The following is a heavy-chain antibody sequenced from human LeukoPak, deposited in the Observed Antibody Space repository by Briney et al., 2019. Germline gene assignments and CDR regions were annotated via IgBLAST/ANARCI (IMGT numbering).Heavy chain of an antibody. J-gene: IGHJ4*02. CDR1: GGSISSSSYY. V-gene: IGHV4-39*07. CDR3: ARGGGSSTAGATFDY. D-gene: IGHD6-6*01. Sequence: SETLSLTCTVSGGSISSSSYYWGWIRQPPGKGLEWIGSIYYSGSTYYNPSLKSRVTISVDTSKNQFSLKLSSVTAADTAVYYCARGGGSSTAGATFDYWGQGTLVTVSS. CDR2: IYYSGST.